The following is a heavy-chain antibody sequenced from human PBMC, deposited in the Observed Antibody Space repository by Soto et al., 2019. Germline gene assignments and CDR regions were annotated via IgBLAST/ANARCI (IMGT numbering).Heavy chain of an antibody. CDR3: ANGLMLGSININNWEFEY. Sequence: GGSLRLSCAASGFTLNNYDMHWVRQAPGKGLEWVASISFGGSNRYYADSVKGRFIISRDSSESSLYLLMNSLRPEDTAVYRCANGLMLGSININNWEFEYWGQGALVTVSS. V-gene: IGHV3-30*18. CDR1: GFTLNNYD. CDR2: ISFGGSNR. D-gene: IGHD1-1*01. J-gene: IGHJ4*02.